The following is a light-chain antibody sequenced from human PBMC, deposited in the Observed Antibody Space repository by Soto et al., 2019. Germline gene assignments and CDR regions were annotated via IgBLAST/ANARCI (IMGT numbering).Light chain of an antibody. CDR3: QVWATSGDHWV. CDR2: DNT. J-gene: IGLJ3*02. Sequence: SYELTQPPSVSVAPGQTAKITCGAAKIATQSVHWSQQKPGQAPVLVVYDNTERPSGIPERFSASKSGATATLTITRVEAGDEADYYCQVWATSGDHWVFGGGTKLTVL. V-gene: IGLV3-21*02. CDR1: KIATQS.